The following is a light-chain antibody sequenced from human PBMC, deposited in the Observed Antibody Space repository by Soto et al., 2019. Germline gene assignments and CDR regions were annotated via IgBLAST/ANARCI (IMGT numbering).Light chain of an antibody. J-gene: IGLJ1*01. CDR3: TSFSSSSSLYV. Sequence: QSVLTQPASVSGSLGKSITISCTGTTRDIAGYNYISWYQQRPGKAPKLMIYQVTIRTSGISNRFSGSKSGNAASLTISGFQAEDEADYYCTSFSSSSSLYVFGTGTKVTV. V-gene: IGLV2-14*01. CDR2: QVT. CDR1: TRDIAGYNY.